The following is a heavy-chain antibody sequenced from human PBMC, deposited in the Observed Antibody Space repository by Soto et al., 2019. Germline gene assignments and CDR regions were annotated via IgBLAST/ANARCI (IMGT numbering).Heavy chain of an antibody. V-gene: IGHV3-23*01. CDR2: ISGSGGST. Sequence: PGGSLRLSCAASGFTFSSYAMSWVRQAPGEGLEWVSAISGSGGSTYYADSVKGRFTISRDNSKNTLYLQMNSLRAEDTAVYYCAKEGLPGYSSGWYPGSFDYWGQGTLVTVSS. J-gene: IGHJ4*02. CDR1: GFTFSSYA. D-gene: IGHD6-19*01. CDR3: AKEGLPGYSSGWYPGSFDY.